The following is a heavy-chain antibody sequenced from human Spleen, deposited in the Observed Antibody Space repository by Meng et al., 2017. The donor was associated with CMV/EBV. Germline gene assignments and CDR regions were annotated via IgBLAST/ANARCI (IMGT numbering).Heavy chain of an antibody. CDR1: GYTFTSYY. D-gene: IGHD2-2*01. CDR3: ARQYRPLPYNWFDP. V-gene: IGHV1-2*02. Sequence: KATGYTFTSYYMHWVRQAPGQGLEWMGWINPNSGGTNYAQKFQGRVTMTRDTSISTAYMELSRLRSDDTAVYYCARQYRPLPYNWFDPWGQGTLVTVSS. J-gene: IGHJ5*02. CDR2: INPNSGGT.